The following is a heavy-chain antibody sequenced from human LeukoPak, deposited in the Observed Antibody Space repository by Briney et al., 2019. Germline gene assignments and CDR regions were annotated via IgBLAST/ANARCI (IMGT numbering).Heavy chain of an antibody. J-gene: IGHJ4*02. V-gene: IGHV3-23*01. D-gene: IGHD3-22*01. CDR1: GFTFSIYA. CDR3: ARDRPNYYGSDGHYYRRDGDY. CDR2: ITSRGEST. Sequence: GGSLRLSCAASGFTFSIYAMSWVRQAPGKGLQWVSSITSRGESTWYVDSVKGRFTITRDNSENTLYLQMHSLRAEDTAVYYCARDRPNYYGSDGHYYRRDGDYWGRGTLISVSS.